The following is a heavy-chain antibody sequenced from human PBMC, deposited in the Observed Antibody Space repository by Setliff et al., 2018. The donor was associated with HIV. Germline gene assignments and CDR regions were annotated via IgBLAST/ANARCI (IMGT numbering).Heavy chain of an antibody. V-gene: IGHV4-59*11. CDR2: VYYSGST. CDR1: GGSINSHY. CDR3: ARALAYCGADCPEDAFDI. J-gene: IGHJ3*02. Sequence: PSETLSLTCTVSGGSINSHYWNWIRQPPGKGPEWLAYVYYSGSTNYNPSLKSRVPISVDTSKNHFSLRLNSLTAADTAVYYCARALAYCGADCPEDAFDIWGQGTMVTVS. D-gene: IGHD2-21*01.